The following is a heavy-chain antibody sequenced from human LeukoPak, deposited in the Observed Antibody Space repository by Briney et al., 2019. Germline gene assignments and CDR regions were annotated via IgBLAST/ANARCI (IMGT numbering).Heavy chain of an antibody. CDR1: GYTFTSYD. CDR2: MNPKSGKT. D-gene: IGHD3-22*01. V-gene: IGHV1-8*01. J-gene: IGHJ4*02. CDR3: ARASIAMIVVVPYYFDY. Sequence: GASVKVTCKASGYTFTSYDINGGRQAPGQGVEWMGWMNPKSGKTDYAQKFQGRVTMNRNTSKRRAYMEMSRLRAEDTGVYYCARASIAMIVVVPYYFDYWGQGTLVTVSS.